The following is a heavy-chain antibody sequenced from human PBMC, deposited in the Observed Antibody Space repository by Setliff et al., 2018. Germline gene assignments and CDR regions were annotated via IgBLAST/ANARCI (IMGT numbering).Heavy chain of an antibody. J-gene: IGHJ3*01. CDR2: IYDTGST. Sequence: ASETLSLTCTVSDGSISNAYWSWIRQSPEKGLEWIGYIYDTGSTNSDPSLKSRVTMSVDTSKNQVSLKMTSVTAADAAVYYCARHGPTRTDSWFDSFDVWGQGTKVTVSS. D-gene: IGHD3-10*01. CDR3: ARHGPTRTDSWFDSFDV. CDR1: DGSISNAY. V-gene: IGHV4-59*08.